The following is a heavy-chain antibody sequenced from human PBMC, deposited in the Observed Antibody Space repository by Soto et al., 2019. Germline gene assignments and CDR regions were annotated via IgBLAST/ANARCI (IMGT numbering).Heavy chain of an antibody. J-gene: IGHJ5*01. Sequence: QVQLGQWGAGLLKPSETLSLTCALSSGPFSGCHWAWIRQPPGKGLEWIGALTQSGDTNYNLSVEGRVTISRVSFNAQFSLTLTAVPAADTAVYYCARGQSGLPISYFLALIWFDPWGQGTLVIVSS. D-gene: IGHD3-10*01. CDR1: SGPFSGCH. CDR3: ARGQSGLPISYFLALIWFDP. V-gene: IGHV4-34*01. CDR2: LTQSGDT.